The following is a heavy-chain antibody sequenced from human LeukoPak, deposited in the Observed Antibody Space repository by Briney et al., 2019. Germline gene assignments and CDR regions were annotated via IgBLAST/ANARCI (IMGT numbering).Heavy chain of an antibody. Sequence: GGSLRLSCAASGFTFSNYAMSWVRQAPGKGLEWVSVIYSGGSTYYADSVKGRFTISRDNSKNTLYLQMNSLRAEDTAVYYCARDLDDSTFGYWGQGTLVTVSS. CDR2: IYSGGST. D-gene: IGHD3-22*01. V-gene: IGHV3-53*01. CDR3: ARDLDDSTFGY. CDR1: GFTFSNYA. J-gene: IGHJ4*02.